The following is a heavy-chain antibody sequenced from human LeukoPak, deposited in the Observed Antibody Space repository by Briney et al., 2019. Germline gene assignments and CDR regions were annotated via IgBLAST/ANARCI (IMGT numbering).Heavy chain of an antibody. CDR3: AKQCGGGCQDDY. CDR1: WFTLSSYG. V-gene: IGHV3-30*18. D-gene: IGHD6-25*01. Sequence: PGGCPRLSCAASWFTLSSYGLQWGRQAPSKGLEGGAFISQDESIKHYADSVKGRFTISRDNFKNTLYLQMNSLGAEDTAVYHCAKQCGGGCQDDYWGQGTLVTVSS. CDR2: ISQDESIK. J-gene: IGHJ4*02.